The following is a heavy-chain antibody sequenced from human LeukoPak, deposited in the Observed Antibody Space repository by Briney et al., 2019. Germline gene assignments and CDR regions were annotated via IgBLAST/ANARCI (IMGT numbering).Heavy chain of an antibody. D-gene: IGHD6-13*01. CDR1: GGSISSYY. Sequence: SETLSLTCTVSGGSISSYYWSWIRQPPGKGLEWIGYIYYSGSTNYNPSLQSRVTISVDTSKNQFSLKLSSVTAADTAVYYCARDRPRGAASTANWFDPWGQGTLVTVSS. V-gene: IGHV4-59*01. CDR2: IYYSGST. CDR3: ARDRPRGAASTANWFDP. J-gene: IGHJ5*02.